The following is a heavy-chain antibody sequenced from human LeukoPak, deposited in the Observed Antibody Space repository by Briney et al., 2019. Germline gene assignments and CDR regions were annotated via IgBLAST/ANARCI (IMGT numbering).Heavy chain of an antibody. CDR3: AGVLGVRDLAYFDY. V-gene: IGHV3-74*01. CDR2: IRSDGSST. Sequence: GGSLRLSCAASGFTSNTYWMHWVRQAPGKGLVWVSRIRSDGSSTSYADSVRGRFTISRDNAKNTLYLQMNSLRAEDTAVYYCAGVLGVRDLAYFDYWGHGTLVTVSS. D-gene: IGHD3-10*01. CDR1: GFTSNTYW. J-gene: IGHJ4*01.